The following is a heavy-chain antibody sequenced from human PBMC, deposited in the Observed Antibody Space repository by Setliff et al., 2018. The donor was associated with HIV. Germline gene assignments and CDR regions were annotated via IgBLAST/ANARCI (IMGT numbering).Heavy chain of an antibody. V-gene: IGHV4-34*01. CDR2: ITPSGDT. D-gene: IGHD1-1*01. J-gene: IGHJ4*02. CDR1: GGSVSGHY. Sequence: TSETLSLTCAVYGGSVSGHYWGWFRQPPGTGLEWIGEITPSGDTNYIPSLKSRVTMSLDTSKNQFSLNLNSVTAADTAVYYCSNWNTTVDADSWGQGTLVTVSS. CDR3: SNWNTTVDADS.